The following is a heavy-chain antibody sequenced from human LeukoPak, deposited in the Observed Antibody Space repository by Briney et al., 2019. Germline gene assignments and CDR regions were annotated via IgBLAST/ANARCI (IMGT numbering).Heavy chain of an antibody. D-gene: IGHD3-22*01. CDR3: ARGAMIVVVTDDAFDI. CDR2: INPSGGST. CDR1: GYTFTSYY. J-gene: IGHJ3*02. V-gene: IGHV1-46*01. Sequence: ASVKVSCKASGYTFTSYYMHWVRQAPGQGLEWMGIINPSGGSTSYAQKFQGRVTMTRDTSTSTVYMELSSLRSEDTAVYYCARGAMIVVVTDDAFDIWGQGTMVTVSS.